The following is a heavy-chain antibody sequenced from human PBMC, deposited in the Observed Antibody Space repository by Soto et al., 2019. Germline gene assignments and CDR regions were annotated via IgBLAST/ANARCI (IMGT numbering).Heavy chain of an antibody. CDR3: AGGDDFWCDDDYDYGMDV. D-gene: IGHD3-3*01. V-gene: IGHV1-46*01. Sequence: QVQLVQSGAEVQKPGASVKVSCKASGYTFTSYYMHWVRQAPGQGLEWMGIINPSGGSTSYAQKLQGRGTMTRDTSTSTVYMELSSLRSEDTAVYYCAGGDDFWCDDDYDYGMDVWGHGTTVTVSS. J-gene: IGHJ6*02. CDR2: INPSGGST. CDR1: GYTFTSYY.